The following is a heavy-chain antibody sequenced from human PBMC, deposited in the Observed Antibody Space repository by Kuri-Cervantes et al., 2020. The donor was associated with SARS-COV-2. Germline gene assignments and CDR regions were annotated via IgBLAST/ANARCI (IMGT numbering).Heavy chain of an antibody. D-gene: IGHD3-3*01. Sequence: SETLSLTCTVSGGSVSGGSYYWSWIRQPPGKGLEWIGSIYYSGSTYYNPSLKSRVTISVDTSKNQFSLKLSSVTAADTAVYYCARSVNDFWSGYAVSLSTNYFDYWGQGTLVTVSS. CDR1: GGSVSGGSYY. CDR3: ARSVNDFWSGYAVSLSTNYFDY. J-gene: IGHJ4*02. CDR2: IYYSGST. V-gene: IGHV4-39*01.